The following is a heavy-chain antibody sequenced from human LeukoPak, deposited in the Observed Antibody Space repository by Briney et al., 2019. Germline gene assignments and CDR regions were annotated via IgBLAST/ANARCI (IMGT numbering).Heavy chain of an antibody. CDR1: GFTFSSYA. J-gene: IGHJ3*02. V-gene: IGHV3-23*01. CDR2: SSGSGGST. Sequence: GGSLRLSCAVSGFTFSSYAMSWVRQAPGPGLEWVSASSGSGGSTYYADSVKGRFTISRDNSKNTLYLQMNGLRAEDTAVYYCAKDGGSYSSGWSRAFDIWGQGTMVTVSS. CDR3: AKDGGSYSSGWSRAFDI. D-gene: IGHD6-19*01.